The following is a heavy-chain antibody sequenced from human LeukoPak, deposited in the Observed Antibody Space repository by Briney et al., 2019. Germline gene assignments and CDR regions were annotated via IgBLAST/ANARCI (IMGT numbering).Heavy chain of an antibody. CDR2: IYYSGST. Sequence: PSETLSLTCTVSGGSISSYYWSWIRQPPGKGLEWMGYIYYSGSTNYNPSLKSRVTISVDTSKNQFSLKLSSVTAADTAVYYRARSTGQHGWPPVADYWGQGTLVTVSS. J-gene: IGHJ4*02. CDR3: ARSTGQHGWPPVADY. CDR1: GGSISSYY. V-gene: IGHV4-59*08. D-gene: IGHD6-19*01.